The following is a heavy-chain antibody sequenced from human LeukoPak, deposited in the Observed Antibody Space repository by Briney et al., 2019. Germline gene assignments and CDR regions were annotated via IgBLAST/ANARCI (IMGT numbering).Heavy chain of an antibody. V-gene: IGHV3-21*01. D-gene: IGHD5-24*01. J-gene: IGHJ4*02. CDR3: ARAVSEMATILPRFVDY. Sequence: GGSLRLSCAASGFTFSSYGMHWVRQAPGKGLEWVSSISSSSSYIYYADSVKGRFTISRDNAKNSLYLQMNSLRAEDTAVYYCARAVSEMATILPRFVDYWGQGTLVTVSS. CDR2: ISSSSSYI. CDR1: GFTFSSYG.